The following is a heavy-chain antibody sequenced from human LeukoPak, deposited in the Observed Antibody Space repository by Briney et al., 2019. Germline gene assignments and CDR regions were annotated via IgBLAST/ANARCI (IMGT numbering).Heavy chain of an antibody. CDR2: IFYDGSNK. D-gene: IGHD3-3*01. V-gene: IGHV3-33*06. CDR1: GFTLSNYG. CDR3: AKEGVLEWLSLYYYYYMDV. J-gene: IGHJ6*03. Sequence: GGSLRLSCAASGFTLSNYGMHWVRQAPGKGLEWVAVIFYDGSNKYYADSVKGRFTISRDNSKNTLYLQMNSLRAEDTAVYYCAKEGVLEWLSLYYYYYMDVWGKGTTVTVSS.